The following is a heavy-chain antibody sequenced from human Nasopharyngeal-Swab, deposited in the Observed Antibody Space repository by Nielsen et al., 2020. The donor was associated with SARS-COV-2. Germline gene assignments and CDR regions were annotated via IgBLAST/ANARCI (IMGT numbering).Heavy chain of an antibody. J-gene: IGHJ5*02. Sequence: ASVKVSCKVSGYTLTELSMHWVRQAPGKGLEWMGGFDPEDGATIYAQKFQGRVTMTEDTSTDTAYMELSSLRSEDTAVYYCATGPAAGKGGWFDPWGQGTLVTVSS. D-gene: IGHD6-13*01. CDR2: FDPEDGAT. CDR3: ATGPAAGKGGWFDP. V-gene: IGHV1-24*01. CDR1: GYTLTELS.